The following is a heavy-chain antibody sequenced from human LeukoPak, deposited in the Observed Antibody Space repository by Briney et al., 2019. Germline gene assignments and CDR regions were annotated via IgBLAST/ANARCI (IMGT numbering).Heavy chain of an antibody. CDR3: AREFPSGSSWYTVDY. CDR1: GFTFSSYA. D-gene: IGHD6-13*01. Sequence: PGGFLRLSCAASGFTFSSYAVNWVRQAPGKGLEWVSAISGSGGSTYYADSVKGRFTISRDNSKNTVYLQMNSLRAEDTAVYYCAREFPSGSSWYTVDYWGQGTLVTVSS. CDR2: ISGSGGST. J-gene: IGHJ4*02. V-gene: IGHV3-23*01.